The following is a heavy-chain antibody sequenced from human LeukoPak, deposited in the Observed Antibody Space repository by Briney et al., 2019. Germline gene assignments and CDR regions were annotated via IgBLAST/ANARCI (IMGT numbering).Heavy chain of an antibody. D-gene: IGHD1-26*01. Sequence: PGGSLRLSCAASGFTFSSYAMSWVRQAPGKGLEWVSGISGSGSNTYYADSVMGRFTISRDNSKNTLYLQMNSLRAEDTAVYYCAKDVLSGTYYYFDQWGQGTLVTVSS. V-gene: IGHV3-23*01. CDR3: AKDVLSGTYYYFDQ. CDR1: GFTFSSYA. J-gene: IGHJ4*02. CDR2: ISGSGSNT.